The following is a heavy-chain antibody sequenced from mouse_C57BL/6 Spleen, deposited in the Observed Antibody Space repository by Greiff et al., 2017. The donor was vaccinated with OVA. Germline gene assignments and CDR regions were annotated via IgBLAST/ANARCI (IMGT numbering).Heavy chain of an antibody. CDR1: GYSFTGYY. D-gene: IGHD2-5*01. CDR2: INPSTGGT. V-gene: IGHV1-42*01. J-gene: IGHJ4*01. Sequence: EVKLMESGPELVKPGASVKISCKASGYSFTGYYMNWVKQSPEKSLEWIGEINPSTGGTTYNQKFKAKATLTVDKSSSTAYMQLKSLTSEDSAVYYCARRSNYGAMDYWGQGTSVTVSS. CDR3: ARRSNYGAMDY.